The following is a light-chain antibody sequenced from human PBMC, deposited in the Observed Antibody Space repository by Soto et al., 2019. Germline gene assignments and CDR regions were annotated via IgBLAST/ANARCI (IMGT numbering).Light chain of an antibody. Sequence: IQLTQSPSSLSASVGDRVTITCRASQGISDSLAWYQQKPGKAPSLLIYAASTLQSGVPSRFSGSGSGTDFTLTINSLQPEDFAAYYCQQLNSYPRTFGPGIKVDIK. V-gene: IGKV1-9*01. CDR3: QQLNSYPRT. J-gene: IGKJ3*01. CDR1: QGISDS. CDR2: AAS.